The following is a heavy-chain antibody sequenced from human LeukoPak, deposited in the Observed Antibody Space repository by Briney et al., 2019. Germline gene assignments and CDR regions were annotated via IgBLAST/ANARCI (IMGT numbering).Heavy chain of an antibody. J-gene: IGHJ4*02. CDR1: GLTVSTNY. CDR3: ARDLDYFDSSGSHRRRNYFDS. D-gene: IGHD3-22*01. CDR2: IHSDGST. V-gene: IGHV3-53*01. Sequence: SGGSLRLSCAASGLTVSTNYMTWVRQAPGKGLEWVSIIHSDGSTYYADSVKGRFTISRDNYKNTLHLQMNSLRGEDTAMYYCARDLDYFDSSGSHRRRNYFDSWGQGTLVTVSS.